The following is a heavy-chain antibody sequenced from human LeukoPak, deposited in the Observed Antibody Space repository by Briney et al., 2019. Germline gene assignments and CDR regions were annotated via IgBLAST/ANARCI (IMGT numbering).Heavy chain of an antibody. V-gene: IGHV3-9*01. CDR2: ICGGSI. J-gene: IGHJ4*02. CDR1: GFSFDDNA. Sequence: GGSLSLSCAVSGFSFDDNAMHWGWHAQPPGLGLVSVICGGSIVYADSVKGRFTISRDNSKNTLYLQMNSLRAEDTAVYYCAKDLDTAMVPSGGYWGQGTLVTVSS. D-gene: IGHD5-18*01. CDR3: AKDLDTAMVPSGGY.